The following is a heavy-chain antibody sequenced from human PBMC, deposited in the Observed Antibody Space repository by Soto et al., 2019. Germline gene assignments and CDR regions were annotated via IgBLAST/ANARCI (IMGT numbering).Heavy chain of an antibody. CDR3: AREMAYYYDSSGYFYGAFDY. CDR1: GGTLSSYT. J-gene: IGHJ4*02. D-gene: IGHD3-22*01. V-gene: IGHV1-69*08. CDR2: IIPILGIA. Sequence: QVQLVQSGAEVKKPGSSVKVSCKASGGTLSSYTISWVRQAPGQGLEWMGRIIPILGIANYAQKFQGRVTITADQYTSTAYMELSSLRSEATAVYYCAREMAYYYDSSGYFYGAFDYWGQGTLVTVSS.